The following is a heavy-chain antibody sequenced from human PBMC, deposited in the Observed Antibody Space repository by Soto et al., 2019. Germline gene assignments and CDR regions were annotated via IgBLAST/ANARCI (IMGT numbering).Heavy chain of an antibody. V-gene: IGHV3-33*01. D-gene: IGHD6-19*01. CDR2: LRYNGRGE. CDR1: GFTLSNYG. CDR3: ERDRRTDSGKHFDY. J-gene: IGHJ4*02. Sequence: QVQLVESGGGVVQPGTSLRLSCAASGFTLSNYGMHWVRQAPGTGLEWGAFLRYNGRGEYYTDSVKGRFTISRDSSKNSLYLQMSSLRGEDTAVYYCERDRRTDSGKHFDYWGQGTLVTVSS.